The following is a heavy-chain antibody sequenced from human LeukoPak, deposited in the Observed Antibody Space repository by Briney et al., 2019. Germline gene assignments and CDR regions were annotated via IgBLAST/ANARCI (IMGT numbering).Heavy chain of an antibody. D-gene: IGHD3-10*01. Sequence: SETLSLTCTVSGGSISSGDYYWSWIRQPPGKGLEWIGYIYYSGSTYHNPSLKSRVTISVDTSKNQFSLKLSSVTAADTAVYYCASGRLDYGSGSNDYYYYYGMDVWGQGTTVTVSS. CDR1: GGSISSGDYY. J-gene: IGHJ6*02. CDR2: IYYSGST. V-gene: IGHV4-30-4*01. CDR3: ASGRLDYGSGSNDYYYYYGMDV.